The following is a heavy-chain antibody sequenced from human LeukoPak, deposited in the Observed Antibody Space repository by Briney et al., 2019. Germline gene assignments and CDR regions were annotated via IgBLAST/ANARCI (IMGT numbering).Heavy chain of an antibody. J-gene: IGHJ4*02. V-gene: IGHV1-69*05. Sequence: ASVKVSCKASGGTFSSYAISWVRQAPGQGLEWMGGIIPIFGTANYAQKLQGRVTMTTDTSTSTAYMELRSLRSDDTAVYYCARDRYDSSGYYPEGFDYWGQGTLVTVSS. CDR2: IIPIFGTA. CDR3: ARDRYDSSGYYPEGFDY. CDR1: GGTFSSYA. D-gene: IGHD3-22*01.